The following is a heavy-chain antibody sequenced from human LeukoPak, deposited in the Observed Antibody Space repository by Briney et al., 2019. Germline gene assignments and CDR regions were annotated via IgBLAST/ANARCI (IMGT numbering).Heavy chain of an antibody. Sequence: GGSLRLSCTASGFTLSRYAMHWVRQAPGKGLEYASVISADGDSTYYADSVKGRFTISRDNSKNTLYLQMGSLRAEDMAVYYCARSNCSTTSCLFNAFDIWGQGTMVTVSS. CDR2: ISADGDST. CDR3: ARSNCSTTSCLFNAFDI. D-gene: IGHD2-2*01. CDR1: GFTLSRYA. J-gene: IGHJ3*02. V-gene: IGHV3-64*02.